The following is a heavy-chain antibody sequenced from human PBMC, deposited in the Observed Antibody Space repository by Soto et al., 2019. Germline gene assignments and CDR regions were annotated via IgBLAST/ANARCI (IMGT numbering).Heavy chain of an antibody. CDR2: ISSSSSTI. D-gene: IGHD3-22*01. CDR1: GFTFSSYS. J-gene: IGHJ6*02. CDR3: ARDLAYYYDSSCQSRILGGMDV. Sequence: GGSLRLSCAASGFTFSSYSMNWVRQAPGKVLEWVSYISSSSSTIYYADSVKGRFTISRDNAKNSLYLQMNSLRDEDTAVYYCARDLAYYYDSSCQSRILGGMDVWGQGXTVTVYS. V-gene: IGHV3-48*02.